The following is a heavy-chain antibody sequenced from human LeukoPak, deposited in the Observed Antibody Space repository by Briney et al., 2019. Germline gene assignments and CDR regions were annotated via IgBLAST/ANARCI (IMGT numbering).Heavy chain of an antibody. J-gene: IGHJ6*02. CDR1: GFTFNSYN. Sequence: GGSLRLSCAASGFTFNSYNMNWVRQSPGKGLEWVSSISSSSSYIYYADSVKGRFTISRDNAMDSLHLQMNSLRAEDTAVYNCARGSRSIAARPYYYGMDVWGQGTTVTVSS. CDR2: ISSSSSYI. D-gene: IGHD6-6*01. CDR3: ARGSRSIAARPYYYGMDV. V-gene: IGHV3-21*01.